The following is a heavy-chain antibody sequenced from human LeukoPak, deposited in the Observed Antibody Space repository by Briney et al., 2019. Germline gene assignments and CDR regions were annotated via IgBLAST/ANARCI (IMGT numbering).Heavy chain of an antibody. D-gene: IGHD2-2*01. CDR2: IYTSGST. CDR1: GGSISSGSYY. CDR3: ARDGVVPVDYMDV. Sequence: SQTLSLTCTVSGGSISSGSYYWSWIRQPAGKGLEWIGRIYTSGSTNYNPSLKSRVTISVDTSKNQFSLKLSSVTAADTAVYYCARDGVVPVDYMDVWGKGTTVTVSS. V-gene: IGHV4-61*02. J-gene: IGHJ6*03.